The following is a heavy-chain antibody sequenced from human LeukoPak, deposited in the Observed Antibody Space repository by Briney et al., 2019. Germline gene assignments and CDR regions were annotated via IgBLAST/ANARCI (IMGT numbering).Heavy chain of an antibody. V-gene: IGHV4-39*07. CDR3: ARASYSYDINGWVPFDY. CDR1: GGSITSRSNY. J-gene: IGHJ4*02. D-gene: IGHD3-22*01. Sequence: SETLSLTCTVSGGSITSRSNYWGWIRQPPGKGLEWIGSINYSGSTYYNPSLKSRVTISVDTSKNQFSLKLISVTPADTAVYYCARASYSYDINGWVPFDYWGQGTLVTVSS. CDR2: INYSGST.